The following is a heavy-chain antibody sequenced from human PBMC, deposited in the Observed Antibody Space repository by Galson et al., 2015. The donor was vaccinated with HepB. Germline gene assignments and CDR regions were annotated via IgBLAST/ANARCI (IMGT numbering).Heavy chain of an antibody. CDR1: GLTFSNYA. J-gene: IGHJ3*02. Sequence: SLRLSCAAPGLTFSNYAMSWVRQAPGKGLEWVSTISGGGGGTYYAASVKGRFTISRDNFKNSLYLQMNSLRAEDTALYYCAKATLTAVIDAFDIWGQGTVVTVSS. D-gene: IGHD2-21*02. CDR3: AKATLTAVIDAFDI. CDR2: ISGGGGGT. V-gene: IGHV3-23*01.